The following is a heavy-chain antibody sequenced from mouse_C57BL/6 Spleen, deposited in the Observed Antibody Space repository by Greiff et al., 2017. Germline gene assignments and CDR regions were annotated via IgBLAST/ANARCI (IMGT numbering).Heavy chain of an antibody. D-gene: IGHD1-1*01. J-gene: IGHJ3*01. CDR3: ARSLITTEAWFAY. V-gene: IGHV1-20*01. CDR2: INPYNGDT. Sequence: EVQLVESGPELVKPGDSVKISCKASGYSFTGYFMNWVMQSHGKSLEWIGRINPYNGDTFYNQKFKGKATLTVDKSSSTAHMELRSLTSEDSAVYYCARSLITTEAWFAYWGQGTLVTVSA. CDR1: GYSFTGYF.